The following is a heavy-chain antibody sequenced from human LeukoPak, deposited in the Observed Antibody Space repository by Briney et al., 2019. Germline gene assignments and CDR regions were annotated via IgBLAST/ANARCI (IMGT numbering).Heavy chain of an antibody. CDR2: ISGSGGST. Sequence: GGSLRLSCAASGFTFSSYAMSWVRQAPGKGLEWVSGISGSGGSTYYADSVKGRFTISRDNSKNTLYLQMNSLRAEDTAVYYCAEERETYGDRPQSDYWGQGTLVTVSS. D-gene: IGHD4-17*01. CDR1: GFTFSSYA. V-gene: IGHV3-23*01. J-gene: IGHJ4*02. CDR3: AEERETYGDRPQSDY.